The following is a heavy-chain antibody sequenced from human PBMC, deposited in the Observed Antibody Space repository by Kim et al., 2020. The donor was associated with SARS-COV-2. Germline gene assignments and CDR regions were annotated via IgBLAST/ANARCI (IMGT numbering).Heavy chain of an antibody. CDR3: ARQVWPSAYYYYGMDV. Sequence: SETLSLTCTVSGGSISNYYWSWIRQPPGKGLEWIGYIFHSGSTNYNPSLKSRATISEDTSKNQFSLKLRSVTATDTAVYYCARQVWPSAYYYYGMDVWGQGTTVTVS. V-gene: IGHV4-59*08. D-gene: IGHD3-16*01. CDR1: GGSISNYY. J-gene: IGHJ6*02. CDR2: IFHSGST.